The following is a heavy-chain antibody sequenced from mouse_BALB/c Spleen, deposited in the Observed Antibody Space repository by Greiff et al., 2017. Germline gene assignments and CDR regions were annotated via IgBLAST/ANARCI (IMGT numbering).Heavy chain of an antibody. V-gene: IGHV5-12-2*01. CDR2: ISNGGGST. CDR1: GFTFSSYT. J-gene: IGHJ3*01. CDR3: ARPLANWDEGFAY. D-gene: IGHD4-1*01. Sequence: EVMLVESGGGLVQPGGSLKLSCAASGFTFSSYTMSWVRQTPEKRLEWVAYISNGGGSTYYPDTVKGRFTISRDNAKNTLYLQMSSLKSEDTAMYYCARPLANWDEGFAYWGQGTLVTVSA.